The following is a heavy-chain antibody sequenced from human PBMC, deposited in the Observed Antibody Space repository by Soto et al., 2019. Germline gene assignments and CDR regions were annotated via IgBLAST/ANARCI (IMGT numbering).Heavy chain of an antibody. CDR3: ATLDGSSWYSQY. CDR2: ISGSGRNT. J-gene: IGHJ4*02. V-gene: IGHV3-23*01. D-gene: IGHD6-13*01. Sequence: EVQLLESGGGLVQPGGSLRLSCAGSGFTFSSYAMSWVRQAPGKGLEWVSVISGSGRNTYYADSVKGRFTISRDNSKNTLYLQMNSLRAEDTAVYYCATLDGSSWYSQYWGQGTLVTVSS. CDR1: GFTFSSYA.